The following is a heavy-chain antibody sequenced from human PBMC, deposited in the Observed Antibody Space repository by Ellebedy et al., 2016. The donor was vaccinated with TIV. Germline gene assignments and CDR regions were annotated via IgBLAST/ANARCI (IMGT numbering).Heavy chain of an antibody. V-gene: IGHV4-59*01. CDR3: ARGGASSKYFDY. Sequence: MPSETLSLTCTVSGGSISDYYWSWIRQPPGTGLEGIGFIYYTGSNNYNPSLKSRVTISVETSNNQFSLKLSPVTAADTAIYYCARGGASSKYFDYWGQGTLVTVSS. CDR1: GGSISDYY. CDR2: IYYTGSN. J-gene: IGHJ4*02. D-gene: IGHD1-26*01.